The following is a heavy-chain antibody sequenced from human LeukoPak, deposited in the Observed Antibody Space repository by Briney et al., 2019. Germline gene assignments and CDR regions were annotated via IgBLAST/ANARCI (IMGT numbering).Heavy chain of an antibody. CDR1: GYIFTSYS. V-gene: IGHV1-18*01. D-gene: IGHD5-24*01. CDR2: ISVYNDNT. Sequence: ASVKVSCKPSGYIFTSYSISWVRQAPGQGLEWMGWISVYNDNTKYAQKFQGRVTLTTDTSTSTAYMELRSLRSDDTAVYFCARDLDGFSPFDFWGQGTLVTVSS. CDR3: ARDLDGFSPFDF. J-gene: IGHJ4*02.